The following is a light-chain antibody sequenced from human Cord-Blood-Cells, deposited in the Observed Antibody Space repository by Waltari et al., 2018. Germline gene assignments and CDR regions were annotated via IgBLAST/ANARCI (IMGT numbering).Light chain of an antibody. V-gene: IGLV4-69*01. CDR3: QTWGTGIRV. Sequence: QLVLTQSPSASASLGASVKLTCTLSSGPSRYAIAWHQQQPEKGPRYLMKLNSDGSHSKGDGIPDRFSGSSSGAERYLTSSSLQSEDEADYYCQTWGTGIRVFGGGTKLTVL. J-gene: IGLJ2*01. CDR2: LNSDGSH. CDR1: SGPSRYA.